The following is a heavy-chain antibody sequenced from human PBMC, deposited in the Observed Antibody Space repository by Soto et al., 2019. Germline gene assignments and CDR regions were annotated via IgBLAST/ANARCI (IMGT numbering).Heavy chain of an antibody. V-gene: IGHV3-72*01. CDR1: GFIFSDHH. J-gene: IGHJ4*02. CDR3: ARLMGTSFDL. D-gene: IGHD2-8*01. Sequence: GGSLRLSCAASGFIFSDHHMDWVRQAPGKGLEWVGRARNKAHSYTTAYAASVKGRFAISRDDSKNSLSLQMNSLKTKDTAVYFCARLMGTSFDLWRQGTLVTVSS. CDR2: ARNKAHSYTT.